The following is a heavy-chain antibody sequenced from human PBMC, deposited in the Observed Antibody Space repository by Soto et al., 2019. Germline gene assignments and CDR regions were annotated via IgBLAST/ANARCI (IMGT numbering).Heavy chain of an antibody. D-gene: IGHD3-22*01. Sequence: PGGSLRLSYAASGFTFSSYAMHWVRQAPGKGLEWVAVISYDGSNKYYADSVKGRFTISRDNSKNTLYLQMNSLRAEDTAVYYCARVQAIYYDSSAFDYWGQGTLVTVSS. CDR1: GFTFSSYA. CDR2: ISYDGSNK. CDR3: ARVQAIYYDSSAFDY. V-gene: IGHV3-30-3*01. J-gene: IGHJ4*02.